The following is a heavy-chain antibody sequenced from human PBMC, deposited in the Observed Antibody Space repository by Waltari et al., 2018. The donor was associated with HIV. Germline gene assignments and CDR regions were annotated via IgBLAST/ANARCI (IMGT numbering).Heavy chain of an antibody. J-gene: IGHJ4*02. D-gene: IGHD3-16*01. CDR2: INPNSGGT. CDR3: ARPAHVITFGGGAYYFDY. CDR1: GYTFTGYY. Sequence: QVQLVQSGAEVKKPGASVKVSCKASGYTFTGYYMHWVRPAPGHGLEWMGWINPNSGGTNYAQKFQGRVTMTRDTSISTAYMELSRLRSDDTAVYYCARPAHVITFGGGAYYFDYWGQGTLVTVSS. V-gene: IGHV1-2*02.